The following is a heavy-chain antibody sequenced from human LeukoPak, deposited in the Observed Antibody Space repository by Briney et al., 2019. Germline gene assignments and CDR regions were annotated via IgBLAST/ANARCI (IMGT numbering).Heavy chain of an antibody. CDR1: GGSISSGGYY. CDR2: IYYSGST. D-gene: IGHD4-17*01. CDR3: ARSRYGDYVWWFDP. J-gene: IGHJ5*02. V-gene: IGHV4-31*03. Sequence: SETLSLTCTVSGGSISSGGYYWTWIRQHPGKGLEWIGYIYYSGSTYYNPSLKSRVTISVDTSKNQFSLKLSSVTAADTAVYYCARSRYGDYVWWFDPWGQGTLVTVSS.